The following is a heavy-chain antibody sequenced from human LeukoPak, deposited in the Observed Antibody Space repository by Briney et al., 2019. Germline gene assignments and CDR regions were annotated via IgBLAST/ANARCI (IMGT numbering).Heavy chain of an antibody. J-gene: IGHJ6*02. CDR2: IYYSGST. CDR1: GGSISSGGYY. Sequence: SETLSLTCTVSGGSISSGGYYWSWIRQHPGKGLEWIGYIYYSGSTYYNPSLKSRVTISVDTSKNQLSLKLSSVTAADTAVYYCARDRREWYGGNSPGAHYYYYGMDVWGQGTTVTVSS. V-gene: IGHV4-31*03. CDR3: ARDRREWYGGNSPGAHYYYYGMDV. D-gene: IGHD4-23*01.